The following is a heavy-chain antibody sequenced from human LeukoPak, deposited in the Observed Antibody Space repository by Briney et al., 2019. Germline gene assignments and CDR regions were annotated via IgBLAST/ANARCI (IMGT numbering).Heavy chain of an antibody. Sequence: SETLSLTCVVYGGSFSGYHWSWIRQPPGKGLEWIGEINHSGYTNYNPSVQSRVTISVDTSKTQLSLKLTSVTAADTAVYYCARASYSYDTSGWVPFDYWGQGTLATVSS. D-gene: IGHD3-22*01. CDR3: ARASYSYDTSGWVPFDY. J-gene: IGHJ4*02. CDR2: INHSGYT. CDR1: GGSFSGYH. V-gene: IGHV4-34*01.